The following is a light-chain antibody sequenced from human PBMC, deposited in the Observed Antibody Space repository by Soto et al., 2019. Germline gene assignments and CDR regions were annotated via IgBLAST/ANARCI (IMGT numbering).Light chain of an antibody. CDR1: SSDVGAYKY. CDR2: EVS. CDR3: SSYSSSSTLFV. Sequence: QSALTQPASVSGSPGQSITISCTGTSSDVGAYKYVSWYQRHPGKAPKVMIYEVSNRPSGVSNRFSGSKSGNTASLTISGLQAEDEADYFCSSYSSSSTLFVFGTGTKVTVL. J-gene: IGLJ1*01. V-gene: IGLV2-14*01.